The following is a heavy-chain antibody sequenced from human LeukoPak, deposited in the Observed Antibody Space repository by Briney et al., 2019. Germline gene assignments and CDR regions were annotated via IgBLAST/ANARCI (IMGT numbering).Heavy chain of an antibody. J-gene: IGHJ5*02. CDR2: IYSGGST. CDR3: ARVVEDYYDSSGYCRT. D-gene: IGHD3-22*01. Sequence: GGSLRLSCAASGFTVTSNYMSWVRQAPGKGLEWVSVIYSGGSTYYSDSVKGRFTISRYTSKNTLYLQMNSLRAADTAVYYCARVVEDYYDSSGYCRTWGQGTLVTVSS. V-gene: IGHV3-53*01. CDR1: GFTVTSNY.